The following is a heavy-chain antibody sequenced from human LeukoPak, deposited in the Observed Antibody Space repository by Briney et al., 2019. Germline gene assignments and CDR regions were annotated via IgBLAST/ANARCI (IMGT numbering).Heavy chain of an antibody. D-gene: IGHD6-13*01. CDR2: IERDGSTK. CDR3: ARGRGIAEWFDP. CDR1: GFDFDSYW. V-gene: IGHV3-7*01. Sequence: GGSLRLSCAASGFDFDSYWMSWVRQAPGKGLEWVANIERDGSTKFYLDSLRGRFTISRDNAKNSLYLQMNSLRAEDTAVYYCARGRGIAEWFDPWGQGTLVTVSS. J-gene: IGHJ5*02.